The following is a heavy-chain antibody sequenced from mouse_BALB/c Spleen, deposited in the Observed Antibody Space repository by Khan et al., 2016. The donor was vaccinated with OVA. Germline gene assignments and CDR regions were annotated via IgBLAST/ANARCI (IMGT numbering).Heavy chain of an antibody. J-gene: IGHJ4*01. D-gene: IGHD2-14*01. CDR2: IWGGGGT. V-gene: IGHV2-6-4*01. Sequence: QVQLKQSGPGLVAPSQSLSITCTVSGFSLSRYNIHWVRQPPGKGLEWLGMIWGGGGTDYNSPLKSRLNISKDNSKSQVFLKMNSLQTDDTVMYYCARAYYRYDGYYAMDYWGQGISVTVSS. CDR3: ARAYYRYDGYYAMDY. CDR1: GFSLSRYN.